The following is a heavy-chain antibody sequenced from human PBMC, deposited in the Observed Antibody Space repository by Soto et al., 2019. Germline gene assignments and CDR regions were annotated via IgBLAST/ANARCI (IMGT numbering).Heavy chain of an antibody. CDR1: GYTFTGYG. D-gene: IGHD2-2*01. J-gene: IGHJ6*04. CDR3: ASHRGKIVVVPAAPLDV. V-gene: IGHV1-18*01. Sequence: GASVKVSCKASGYTFTGYGISWVRQAPGQGLEWMGWISAYNGNTNYAQKLQGRVTMTTDTSTSTAYMELRSLRSDDTAVYYCASHRGKIVVVPAAPLDVWGKGTTVTVSS. CDR2: ISAYNGNT.